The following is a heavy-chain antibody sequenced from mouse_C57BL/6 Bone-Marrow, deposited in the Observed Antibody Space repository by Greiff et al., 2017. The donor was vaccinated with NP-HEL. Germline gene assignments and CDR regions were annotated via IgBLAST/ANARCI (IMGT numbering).Heavy chain of an antibody. J-gene: IGHJ2*01. Sequence: VQLQQSGPELVKPGASVKISCKASGYAFSSSWMNWVKQRPGKGLEWIGRIYPGDGDTNYNGKVKGKATLTADKSSSTAYMQLSSLTSEDSAVYFCARDDYDYFDYWGQGTTLTVSS. D-gene: IGHD2-4*01. V-gene: IGHV1-82*01. CDR2: IYPGDGDT. CDR3: ARDDYDYFDY. CDR1: GYAFSSSW.